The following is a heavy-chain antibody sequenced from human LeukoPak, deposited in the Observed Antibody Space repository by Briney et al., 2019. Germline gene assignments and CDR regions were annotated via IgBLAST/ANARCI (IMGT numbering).Heavy chain of an antibody. CDR1: GFTFSSYG. CDR2: IWYDGSNK. Sequence: GGSLRLSCAASGFTFSSYGMHWVRQAPGKGLEWVAVIWYDGSNKYYADSVKGRFTISRDNSKNTLYLQMNSLRAEDTAVYYCARDPFPYYYGSGSYYNGEWGQGTLVTVSS. J-gene: IGHJ4*02. V-gene: IGHV3-33*01. D-gene: IGHD3-10*01. CDR3: ARDPFPYYYGSGSYYNGE.